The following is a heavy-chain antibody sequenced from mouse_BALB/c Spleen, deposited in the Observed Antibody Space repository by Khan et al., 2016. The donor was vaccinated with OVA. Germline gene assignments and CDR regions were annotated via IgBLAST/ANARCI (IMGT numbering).Heavy chain of an antibody. Sequence: EVKLLESGPGLVKPSQSLSLTCTVTGYSITTNYAWDWIRQFPGNKLEWMGYISYSGSTSYNQSLKSRISITRDTSKNQFFLQLNSVTTEDTATYYSGRKNYYGYAVDYWGQGTSVTVPS. V-gene: IGHV3-2*02. CDR2: ISYSGST. D-gene: IGHD1-1*01. J-gene: IGHJ4*01. CDR3: GRKNYYGYAVDY. CDR1: GYSITTNYA.